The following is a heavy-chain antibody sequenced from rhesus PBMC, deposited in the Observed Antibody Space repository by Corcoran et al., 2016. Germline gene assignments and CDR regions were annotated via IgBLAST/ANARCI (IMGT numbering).Heavy chain of an antibody. CDR3: AREGGIYSNYV. CDR2: IGGSSGST. J-gene: IGHJ4*01. V-gene: IGHV4-127*01. D-gene: IGHD4-23*01. CDR1: GYSISSGYG. Sequence: QVQLQESGPGLVKPSETLSLTCAVSGYSISSGYGWSWISQPPGKGLEGIGYIGGSSGSTNYNPSLKSRVTISKDTSKNQFSLKLSAVTAADTAVYYCAREGGIYSNYVWGQGVLVTVSS.